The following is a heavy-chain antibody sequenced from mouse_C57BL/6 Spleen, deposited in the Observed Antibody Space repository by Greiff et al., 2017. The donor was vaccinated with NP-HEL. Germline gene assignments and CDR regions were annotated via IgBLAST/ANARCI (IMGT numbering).Heavy chain of an antibody. V-gene: IGHV5-9-1*02. CDR2: ISSGGDYI. Sequence: EVKLMESGEGLVKPGGSLKLSCAASGFTFSSYAMSWVRQTPEKRLEWVAYISSGGDYIYYADTVKGRFTISRDNARNTLYLQMSSLKAEDTGMYYCTRGGVYCGYYFDYWGQGTTLTVSS. J-gene: IGHJ2*01. CDR3: TRGGVYCGYYFDY. CDR1: GFTFSSYA. D-gene: IGHD1-1*01.